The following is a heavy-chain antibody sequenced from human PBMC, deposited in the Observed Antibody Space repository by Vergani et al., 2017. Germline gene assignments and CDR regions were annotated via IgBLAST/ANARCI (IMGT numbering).Heavy chain of an antibody. Sequence: EVQLLESGGGLVQPGGSLRLSCAASGFTFSSYAMSWVRQAPGKGLEWVSSISGSGGSTYYADSVKGRFTISRDNSKNTLYLQINSLRAEDTAVYYCARDWNAAFDIWGQGTMVTVSS. D-gene: IGHD1-1*01. J-gene: IGHJ3*02. V-gene: IGHV3-23*01. CDR2: ISGSGGST. CDR1: GFTFSSYA. CDR3: ARDWNAAFDI.